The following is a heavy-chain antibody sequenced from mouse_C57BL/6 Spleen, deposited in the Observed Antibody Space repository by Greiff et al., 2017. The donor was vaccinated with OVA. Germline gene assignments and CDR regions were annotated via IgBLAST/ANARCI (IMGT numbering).Heavy chain of an antibody. CDR2: IYPGDGDT. CDR3: ARLGYPYYYAMDY. D-gene: IGHD3-1*01. V-gene: IGHV1-82*01. J-gene: IGHJ4*01. Sequence: VQRVESGPELVKPGASVKISCKASGYAFSSSWMNWVKQRPGQGLEWIGRIYPGDGDTNYNGKFKGKATLAADKSSSTAYMQLSSLTSEDSAVYFCARLGYPYYYAMDYWGQGTSVTVSS. CDR1: GYAFSSSW.